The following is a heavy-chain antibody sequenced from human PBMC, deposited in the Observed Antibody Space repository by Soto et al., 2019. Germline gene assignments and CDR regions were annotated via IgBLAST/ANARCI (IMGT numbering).Heavy chain of an antibody. CDR2: IYYSGST. J-gene: IGHJ6*02. CDR1: GGSISSYY. D-gene: IGHD2-15*01. Sequence: SETLSLTCTVSGGSISSYYWSWIRQPPGKGLEWIGYIYYSGSTNYNPSLKSRVTISVDTSKNQFSLKLSSVTAADTAVYYCARDCSGGSCYYYGMDVWGQGTTVTVSS. CDR3: ARDCSGGSCYYYGMDV. V-gene: IGHV4-59*01.